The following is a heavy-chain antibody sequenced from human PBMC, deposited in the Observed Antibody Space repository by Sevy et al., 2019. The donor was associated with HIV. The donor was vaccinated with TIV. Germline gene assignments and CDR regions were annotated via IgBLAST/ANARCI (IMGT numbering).Heavy chain of an antibody. CDR1: GFTFSSYA. D-gene: IGHD2-2*01. J-gene: IGHJ6*02. Sequence: GGSLRLSCSASGFTFSSYAMRWVRQAPGKGLEYVSAISSNGGSTYYADSVKGRFTISRDNSKNTLYLQMSSLRAEDTAVYYCVKGGYCSSTSCGSYYYYGMDVWGQGTTVTVSS. V-gene: IGHV3-64D*06. CDR2: ISSNGGST. CDR3: VKGGYCSSTSCGSYYYYGMDV.